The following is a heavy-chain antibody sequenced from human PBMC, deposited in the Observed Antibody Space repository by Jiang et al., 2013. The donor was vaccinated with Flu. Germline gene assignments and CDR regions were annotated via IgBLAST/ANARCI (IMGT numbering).Heavy chain of an antibody. CDR3: ARDEGYPDYDFWSGYFLDY. Sequence: GLVWVSRINSDGSSTSYADSVKGRFTISRDNAKNTLYLQMNSLRAEDTAVYYCARDEGYPDYDFWSGYFLDYWGQGTLVTVSS. J-gene: IGHJ4*02. CDR2: INSDGSST. D-gene: IGHD3-3*01. V-gene: IGHV3-74*01.